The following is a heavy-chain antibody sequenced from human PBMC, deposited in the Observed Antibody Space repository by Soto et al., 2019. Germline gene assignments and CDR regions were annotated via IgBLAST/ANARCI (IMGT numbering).Heavy chain of an antibody. Sequence: SSETLSLTCTVSGGSISSGGYYWSWIRQHPGKGLEWIGYIYYSGSTYYNPSLKSRVTISVDTSKNQFSLKLSSVTAADTAVYYCARDHLSGSGSYPFHYYYYGMDVWGQGTTVTVS. D-gene: IGHD3-10*01. CDR2: IYYSGST. J-gene: IGHJ6*02. V-gene: IGHV4-31*03. CDR1: GGSISSGGYY. CDR3: ARDHLSGSGSYPFHYYYYGMDV.